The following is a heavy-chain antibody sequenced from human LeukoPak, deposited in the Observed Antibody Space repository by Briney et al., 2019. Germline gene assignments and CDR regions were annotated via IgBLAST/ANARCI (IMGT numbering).Heavy chain of an antibody. CDR1: GFTFSSYA. CDR3: AKVESSGYIFDY. V-gene: IGHV3-23*01. Sequence: PGGSLRLSCAASGFTFSSYAMSWVRQAPGKGLEWVSAISGSGGSTCYADSVKGRFTISRDNSKNTLYLQMNSLRAEDTAVYYCAKVESSGYIFDYWGQGTLVTVSS. D-gene: IGHD6-19*01. CDR2: ISGSGGST. J-gene: IGHJ4*02.